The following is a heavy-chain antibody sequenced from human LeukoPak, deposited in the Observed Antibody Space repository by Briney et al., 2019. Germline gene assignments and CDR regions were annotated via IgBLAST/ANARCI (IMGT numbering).Heavy chain of an antibody. CDR2: ISAYNGNT. Sequence: ASVKVSCKASGYTFTSDGISWVRQAPGQGLECMGWISAYNGNTNYAQKLQGRVTMTTDTSTSTAYMELRSLRSDDTAVYYCARFRFVDTAMVTPKYYFDYWGQGTLVTVSS. D-gene: IGHD5-18*01. J-gene: IGHJ4*02. V-gene: IGHV1-18*01. CDR1: GYTFTSDG. CDR3: ARFRFVDTAMVTPKYYFDY.